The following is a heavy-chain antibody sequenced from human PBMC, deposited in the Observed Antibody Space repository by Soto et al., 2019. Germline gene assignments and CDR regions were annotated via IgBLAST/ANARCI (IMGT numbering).Heavy chain of an antibody. D-gene: IGHD3-3*01. CDR3: TTLPAGKYYDFWSGYYIRFDY. CDR2: IKSKTDGGTT. Sequence: EVQLVESGGGLVQPGGSLRLSCAASGFTFSNAWMSWVRQAPGKGLEWVGRIKSKTDGGTTDYAAPVKGRFTISRDDSKNTLYLQMNSLKTEDTAVYYCTTLPAGKYYDFWSGYYIRFDYWGQGTLVTVSS. V-gene: IGHV3-15*01. J-gene: IGHJ4*02. CDR1: GFTFSNAW.